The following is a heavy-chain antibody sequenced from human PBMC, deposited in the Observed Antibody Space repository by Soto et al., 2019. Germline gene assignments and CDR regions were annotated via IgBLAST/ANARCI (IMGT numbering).Heavy chain of an antibody. J-gene: IGHJ4*02. D-gene: IGHD2-21*02. CDR1: GGSFSGYY. CDR3: ARQPMGSGDGS. V-gene: IGHV4-34*01. Sequence: QVQLQQWGAGLLKPSETLSLTCAVYGGSFSGYYWSWIRQPPGKGLEWIGEINHSGSTNYNPSLKSRVTISVDTSKNQFSLKLSSVTAPDTAVYYCARQPMGSGDGSWGQGTLVTVSS. CDR2: INHSGST.